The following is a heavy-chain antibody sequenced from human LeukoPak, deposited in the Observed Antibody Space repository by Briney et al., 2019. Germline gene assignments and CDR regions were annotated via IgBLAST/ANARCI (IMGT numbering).Heavy chain of an antibody. J-gene: IGHJ4*02. V-gene: IGHV1-58*01. D-gene: IGHD1-26*01. Sequence: SVKVSCKASGFTFTSSAVQWVRQARGQRLEWIGWIVVGSGNTNYAQEFQERVTITRDMSTSTAYMELSSLRSEDTAVYYCAAVVGPVGATFFDYWGQGTLVTVSS. CDR2: IVVGSGNT. CDR3: AAVVGPVGATFFDY. CDR1: GFTFTSSA.